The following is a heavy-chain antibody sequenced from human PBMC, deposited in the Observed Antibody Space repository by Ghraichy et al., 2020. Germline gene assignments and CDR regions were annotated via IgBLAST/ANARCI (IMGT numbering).Heavy chain of an antibody. V-gene: IGHV4-59*01. CDR1: GGSISDYY. CDR3: ARIIRGYATD. CDR2: VFYTGST. Sequence: SETLSLTCTVSGGSISDYYWTWIRQPPGKGLEWIGYVFYTGSTDYNPSLKSRVTMSVDTSKSQFSLKLSSVTAADTAVYYCARIIRGYATDWGHGTLVTVSS. J-gene: IGHJ4*01. D-gene: IGHD5-18*01.